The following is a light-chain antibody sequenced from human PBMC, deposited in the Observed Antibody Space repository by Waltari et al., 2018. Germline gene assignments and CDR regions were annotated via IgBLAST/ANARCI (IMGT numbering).Light chain of an antibody. CDR1: ALPSNY. CDR2: EDT. CDR3: YSTDISGSLWV. Sequence: SYELTQPPSVSVSPGQTARIACSGDALPSNYAYWYQHKSGQAPVLVIYEDTKRPSAIPERFSGSSSGAVATLTISGAQEEDEADYYCYSTDISGSLWVFGGGTKVTVL. V-gene: IGLV3-10*01. J-gene: IGLJ3*02.